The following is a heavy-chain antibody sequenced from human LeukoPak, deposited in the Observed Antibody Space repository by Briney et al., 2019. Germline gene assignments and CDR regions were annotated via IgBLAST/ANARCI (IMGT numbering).Heavy chain of an antibody. J-gene: IGHJ1*01. CDR3: ARVPLDDASGHYYPH. Sequence: ASVKVSCKASGYSFSSYVIHWLRRAPGQRLEWMGWINVGNGDTKYSQKFQGRVTIARDTSASTAYMELNSLSSEDTAVYYCARVPLDDASGHYYPHWGQGTLVTVSS. CDR1: GYSFSSYV. CDR2: INVGNGDT. V-gene: IGHV1-3*01. D-gene: IGHD3-22*01.